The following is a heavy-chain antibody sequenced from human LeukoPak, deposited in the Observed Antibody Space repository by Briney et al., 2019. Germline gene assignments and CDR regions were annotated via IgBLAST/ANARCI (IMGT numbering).Heavy chain of an antibody. Sequence: SETLSLTCTVSGGSISSYYWSWIRQPAGKGLGWIGRIYTSGSTNYNPSLKSRVTMSVDTSKNQFSLKLSSVTAADTAVYYCATTYDFWRMNVFDIWGQGTMVSVSS. CDR2: IYTSGST. D-gene: IGHD3-3*01. J-gene: IGHJ3*02. CDR3: ATTYDFWRMNVFDI. CDR1: GGSISSYY. V-gene: IGHV4-4*07.